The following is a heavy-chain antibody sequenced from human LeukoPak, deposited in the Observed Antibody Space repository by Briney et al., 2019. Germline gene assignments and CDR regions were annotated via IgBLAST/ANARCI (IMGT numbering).Heavy chain of an antibody. CDR3: ARIYYGGNSGTAY. J-gene: IGHJ4*02. CDR1: GGTFSSYT. V-gene: IGHV1-69*02. CDR2: IIPILGIA. Sequence: SVKVSCKASGGTFSSYTISWVRQAPGQGLEWMGRIIPILGIANYAQKFQGRVTITADKSTSTAYMELSSLRSEDTAVYYCARIYYGGNSGTAYWGQGTLVTVSS. D-gene: IGHD4-23*01.